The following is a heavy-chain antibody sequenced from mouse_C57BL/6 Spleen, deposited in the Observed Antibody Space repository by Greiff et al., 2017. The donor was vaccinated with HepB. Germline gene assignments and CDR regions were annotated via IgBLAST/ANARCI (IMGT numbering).Heavy chain of an antibody. CDR1: GYTFTSYW. CDR3: ARPIYYYGSSGLAY. Sequence: QVQLQQPGAELVKPGASVKMSCKASGYTFTSYWITWVKQRPGQGLEWIGDIYPGSGSTNYNEKFKSKATLTVDTSSSTAYMQLSSLTSEDSAVYYCARPIYYYGSSGLAYWGQGTLVTVS. V-gene: IGHV1-55*01. D-gene: IGHD1-1*01. J-gene: IGHJ3*01. CDR2: IYPGSGST.